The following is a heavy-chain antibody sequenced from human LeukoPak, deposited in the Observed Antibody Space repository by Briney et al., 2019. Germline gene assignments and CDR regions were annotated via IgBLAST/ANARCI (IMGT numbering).Heavy chain of an antibody. Sequence: PSETLSLTCAVYGGSFSGYYWSWIRQPPGKGLEWIGEINHSGSTNYNPSLKSRVTISVDTSKNQFSLKLSSVTAADTAVYYCARAPGRRYFDYWGQGILVTVSS. V-gene: IGHV4-34*01. CDR2: INHSGST. J-gene: IGHJ4*02. CDR3: ARAPGRRYFDY. D-gene: IGHD1-14*01. CDR1: GGSFSGYY.